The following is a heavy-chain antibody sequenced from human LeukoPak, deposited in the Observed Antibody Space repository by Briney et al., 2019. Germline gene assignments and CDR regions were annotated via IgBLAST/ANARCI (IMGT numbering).Heavy chain of an antibody. CDR3: ARRGALQEFDP. Sequence: PGGSLRLSCAAPGFTFSDYYMSWIRQAPGKGLEWVSYISHSGQTIYYADSVRGRFTISRDNANNSLHLQMNNLRVEDTAVYYCARRGALQEFDPWGQGTLVTVSS. V-gene: IGHV3-11*01. CDR2: ISHSGQTI. J-gene: IGHJ5*02. D-gene: IGHD4/OR15-4a*01. CDR1: GFTFSDYY.